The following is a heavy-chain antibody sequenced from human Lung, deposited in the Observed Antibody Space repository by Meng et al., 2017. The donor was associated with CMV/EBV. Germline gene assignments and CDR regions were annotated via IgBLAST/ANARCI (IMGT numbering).Heavy chain of an antibody. D-gene: IGHD3-3*01. CDR2: INPNSGGT. J-gene: IGHJ6*02. Sequence: ASVKVSXKASGYTFNGYNMHWVRQAPGQGLEWMGWINPNSGGTNYAQRFQGRVTLTIDTSISTAYMELSRLKSDDTAVYFCARLFHTILGTGFYYGMDVWGQGPTVPFSS. CDR1: GYTFNGYN. V-gene: IGHV1-2*02. CDR3: ARLFHTILGTGFYYGMDV.